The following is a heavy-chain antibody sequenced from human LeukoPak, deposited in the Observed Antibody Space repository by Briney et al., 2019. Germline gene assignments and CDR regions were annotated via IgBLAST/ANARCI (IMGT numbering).Heavy chain of an antibody. CDR3: ARLSGAPVRHPIYHFDY. Sequence: SETLSLTCAISGYSISNDYYWGWVRQPPGKGLEWIGNIYHSGSTYKNSSLKSRLTMSLDTSKNQFSLKLISVTAADTAMYYCARLSGAPVRHPIYHFDYWGQGTLVTVSS. D-gene: IGHD2-2*02. J-gene: IGHJ4*02. CDR1: GYSISNDYY. V-gene: IGHV4-38-2*01. CDR2: IYHSGST.